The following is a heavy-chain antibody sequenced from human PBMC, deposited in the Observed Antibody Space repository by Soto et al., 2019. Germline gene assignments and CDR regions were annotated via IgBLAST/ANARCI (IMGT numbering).Heavy chain of an antibody. CDR2: IYPGDSDT. J-gene: IGHJ3*02. V-gene: IGHV5-51*01. D-gene: IGHD5-18*01. Sequence: GESLKISCKGSGYSFTSYWIGWVRQMPGKGLEWMGIIYPGDSDTRYSPSFQGQVTISADKSISTAYLQWSSLKASDTAMYYCARQRGGYSYGRNDAFDIWGQGTMVTVSS. CDR1: GYSFTSYW. CDR3: ARQRGGYSYGRNDAFDI.